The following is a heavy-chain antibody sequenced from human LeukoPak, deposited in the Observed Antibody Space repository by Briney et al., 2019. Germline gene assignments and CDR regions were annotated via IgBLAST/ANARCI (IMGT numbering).Heavy chain of an antibody. CDR1: GGSISSYY. CDR2: IYYSGST. Sequence: SETLSLTCTVSGGSISSYYWSWIRQPPGKGLEWIGYIYYSGSTNYNPSLKSRVTISVDTSKNQFSPKLSSVTAADTAVYYCARGGVVVVMGFDYWGQGTLVTVSS. D-gene: IGHD3-22*01. V-gene: IGHV4-59*01. J-gene: IGHJ4*02. CDR3: ARGGVVVVMGFDY.